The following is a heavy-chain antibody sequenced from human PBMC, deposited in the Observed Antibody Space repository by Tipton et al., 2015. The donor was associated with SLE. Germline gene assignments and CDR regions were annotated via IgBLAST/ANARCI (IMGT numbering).Heavy chain of an antibody. CDR1: GFAFDDYA. CDR3: AKDEVATLGILAFDI. J-gene: IGHJ3*02. D-gene: IGHD5-24*01. CDR2: ISWNSGSI. V-gene: IGHV3-9*01. Sequence: SLRLSCAASGFAFDDYAMHWVRQAPGKGLEWVSGISWNSGSIGYADSVKGRFTISRDNAKNSLYLQMNSLRAEDTALYYCAKDEVATLGILAFDIWGQGTMVTVSS.